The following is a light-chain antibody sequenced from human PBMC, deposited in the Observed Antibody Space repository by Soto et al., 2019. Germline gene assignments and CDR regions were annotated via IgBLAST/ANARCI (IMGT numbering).Light chain of an antibody. Sequence: QAALTQPASVSVSPGQSITISCTGTSSDVGGYNYVSWYQQHPGKAPKLMIYEVSNRPSGVSNRFSGSKSGNTASLTISGLQAEDEADYYWSSYTSSSTRVFGGGTKLTVL. CDR3: SSYTSSSTRV. V-gene: IGLV2-14*01. CDR2: EVS. J-gene: IGLJ3*02. CDR1: SSDVGGYNY.